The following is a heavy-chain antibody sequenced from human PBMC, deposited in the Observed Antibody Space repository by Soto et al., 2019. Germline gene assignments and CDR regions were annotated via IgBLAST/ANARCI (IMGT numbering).Heavy chain of an antibody. J-gene: IGHJ6*02. Sequence: GGSLRLSCAASGFIFSDYTMSWIRQAPGKGLEWVSYISSSGSVVYYGDSVRGRFTTSRDNARNSLYLQMDSLRAEDTAVYYCARELQQLAPYDGMDVWGQGTTVTVSS. V-gene: IGHV3-11*01. CDR3: ARELQQLAPYDGMDV. CDR2: ISSSGSVV. D-gene: IGHD6-13*01. CDR1: GFIFSDYT.